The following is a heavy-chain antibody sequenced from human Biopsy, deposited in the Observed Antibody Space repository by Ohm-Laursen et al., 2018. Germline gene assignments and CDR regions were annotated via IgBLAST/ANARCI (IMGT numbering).Heavy chain of an antibody. CDR2: IIPIFGTA. Sequence: VKISCKASGGTFTNYAISWVRQAPGQGLEWMGGIIPIFGTAKYAQKFQGRVTITADESTSTAYMELSSLRSDDTAVYYCARDALGGGSYRFFYWGQGSLVTVSS. V-gene: IGHV1-69*13. J-gene: IGHJ4*02. D-gene: IGHD1-26*01. CDR3: ARDALGGGSYRFFY. CDR1: GGTFTNYA.